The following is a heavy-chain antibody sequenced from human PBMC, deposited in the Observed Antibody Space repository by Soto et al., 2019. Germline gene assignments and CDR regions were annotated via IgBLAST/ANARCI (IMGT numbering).Heavy chain of an antibody. CDR1: GGSITSRSSY. CDR2: FYDGNT. J-gene: IGHJ4*02. V-gene: IGHV4-39*01. D-gene: IGHD3-10*01. Sequence: PSETLSLTCIVSGGSITSRSSYWAWIRQPPGKGLEWVGTFYDGNTYHNPSRRRRIPIAGDTSKNQFSLKLNSVSAADTAFYYCATTRGVAVGGSFDYWGQGMLVTVSS. CDR3: ATTRGVAVGGSFDY.